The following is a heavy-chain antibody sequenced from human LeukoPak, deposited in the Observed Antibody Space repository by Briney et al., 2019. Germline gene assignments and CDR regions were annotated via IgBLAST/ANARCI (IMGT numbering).Heavy chain of an antibody. D-gene: IGHD2-15*01. V-gene: IGHV3-30*12. Sequence: GRLLRLPCTVSGFIFSSCGTHCVPHARGKALEWVVVIWSGGSNKDYLVSVKGRFTISRDDSKNTLYLQMNSLRVEDTAVYYCARSGGGTYFDYWGQGTLVTVSS. CDR3: ARSGGGTYFDY. J-gene: IGHJ4*02. CDR2: IWSGGSNK. CDR1: GFIFSSCG.